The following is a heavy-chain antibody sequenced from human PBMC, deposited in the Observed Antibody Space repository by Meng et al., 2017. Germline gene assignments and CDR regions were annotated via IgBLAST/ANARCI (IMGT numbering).Heavy chain of an antibody. CDR3: AKDRRFGKDY. J-gene: IGHJ4*02. CDR2: ISGSGGST. CDR1: GFPFSSYA. V-gene: IGHV3-23*01. Sequence: GGPLRLSCAASGFPFSSYAMSWVPQAPGKGLEWVSAISGSGGSTYYADSVKDRFTISRDNSKNTLYLQMNSLRAEDTAVYYCAKDRRFGKDYWGQGTLVTVSS. D-gene: IGHD3-10*01.